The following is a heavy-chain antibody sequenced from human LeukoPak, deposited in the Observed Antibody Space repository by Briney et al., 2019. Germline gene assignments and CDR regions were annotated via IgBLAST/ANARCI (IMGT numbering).Heavy chain of an antibody. CDR2: INACNGNT. V-gene: IGHV1-3*01. J-gene: IGHJ4*02. CDR3: ARERGSEPVVDY. CDR1: GYTFTSYA. Sequence: GSVKVSCKASGYTFTSYAMHWVRQAPGQRLEWMGWINACNGNTKYSQKCQGRVNITRDTSASTASMELSCLTAADTAVYYCARERGSEPVVDYWGQGTLVTVSS. D-gene: IGHD6-25*01.